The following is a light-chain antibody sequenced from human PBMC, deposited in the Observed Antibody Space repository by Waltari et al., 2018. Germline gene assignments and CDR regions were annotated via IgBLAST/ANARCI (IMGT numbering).Light chain of an antibody. Sequence: QSALTQPASVSGSPGQSITTSCTGTSRDGGCYNFFSWYQQNPGKAPKIMISEVTKRPSGVSNRFSGSKSGNTASLTISGLQADDEADYYCCSYAGSSTFLFGGGTKLTVL. V-gene: IGLV2-23*02. J-gene: IGLJ2*01. CDR3: CSYAGSSTFL. CDR1: SRDGGCYNF. CDR2: EVT.